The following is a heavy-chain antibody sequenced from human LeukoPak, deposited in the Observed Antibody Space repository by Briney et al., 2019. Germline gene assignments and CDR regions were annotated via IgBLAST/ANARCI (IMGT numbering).Heavy chain of an antibody. Sequence: GGSLRLSCTYSGFTSRFLGMSWIRQAPGKGLEWVSGTSASGGSEYYADSVRGRFTISRDTSKNVLFLQMNSLRAEDTALYYCAKALTGHQDLDAFDFWGQGTVVTVSS. V-gene: IGHV3-23*01. CDR2: TSASGGSE. CDR1: GFTSRFLG. CDR3: AKALTGHQDLDAFDF. J-gene: IGHJ3*01.